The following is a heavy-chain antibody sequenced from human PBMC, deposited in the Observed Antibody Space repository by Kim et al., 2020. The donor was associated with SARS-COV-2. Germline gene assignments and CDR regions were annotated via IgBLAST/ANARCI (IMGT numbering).Heavy chain of an antibody. Sequence: ASVKVSCKVSGYTLTELSMHWVRQAPGKGLEWMGGFDPEDGETIYAQKFQGRVTMTEDTSTDTAYMELSSLRSEDTAVYYCATDGHSGSHPYYYYYGMDVWGQGTTVTVSS. CDR3: ATDGHSGSHPYYYYYGMDV. CDR2: FDPEDGET. D-gene: IGHD1-26*01. V-gene: IGHV1-24*01. CDR1: GYTLTELS. J-gene: IGHJ6*02.